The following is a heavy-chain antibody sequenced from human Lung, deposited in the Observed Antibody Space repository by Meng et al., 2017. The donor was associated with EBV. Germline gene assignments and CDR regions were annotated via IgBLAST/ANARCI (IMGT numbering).Heavy chain of an antibody. V-gene: IGHV1-2*06. CDR2: INPSSGGT. CDR1: GYMFTDYY. Sequence: VQLGQSGAEVKKPGASVKVSCKASGYMFTDYYMHWVRQAPGQGLAWMGRINPSSGGTDYAQKFQGRVTMTRDTSISTAYMELTSLRSDDTAIYYCARSIFSNDFFNWGQGTLVTVSS. J-gene: IGHJ4*02. CDR3: ARSIFSNDFFN. D-gene: IGHD2-21*02.